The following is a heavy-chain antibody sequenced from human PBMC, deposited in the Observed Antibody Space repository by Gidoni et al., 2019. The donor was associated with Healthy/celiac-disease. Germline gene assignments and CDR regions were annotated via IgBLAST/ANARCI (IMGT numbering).Heavy chain of an antibody. CDR1: GFTFSSYG. D-gene: IGHD5-18*01. CDR2: ISYDGSNK. CDR3: ARAPWIQLNHYYYYYGMDV. Sequence: QVQLVESGGGVVQPGRSLRLSCAASGFTFSSYGMHWVRQAPGKGLEWVAVISYDGSNKYYADSVKGRFTISRDNSKNTLYLQMNSLRAEDTAVYYCARAPWIQLNHYYYYYGMDVWGQGTTVTVSS. V-gene: IGHV3-30*03. J-gene: IGHJ6*02.